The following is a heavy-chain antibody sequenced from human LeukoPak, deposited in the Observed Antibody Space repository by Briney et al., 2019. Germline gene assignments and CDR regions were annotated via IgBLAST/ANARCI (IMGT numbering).Heavy chain of an antibody. V-gene: IGHV4-34*01. CDR1: GGSFSGYY. D-gene: IGHD6-6*01. J-gene: IGHJ4*02. Sequence: SETLSLTCAVYGGSFSGYYWSWIRQPPGKGLEWIGEINHSVSTNYNPSLKSRVTISVDTSKNQFSPKRSSVTAADTAVYYCARTGSSSSGSLGCWGQGTLVTVSS. CDR2: INHSVST. CDR3: ARTGSSSSGSLGC.